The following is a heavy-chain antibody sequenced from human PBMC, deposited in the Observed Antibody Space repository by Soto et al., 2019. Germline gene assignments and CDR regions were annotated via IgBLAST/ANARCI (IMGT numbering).Heavy chain of an antibody. D-gene: IGHD5-12*01. V-gene: IGHV4-39*01. J-gene: IGHJ6*04. CDR1: GGSISSSSYY. CDR2: IYYSGST. CDR3: ARRGYSGYDV. Sequence: SETLSLTCTVSGGSISSSSYYWGWIRQPPGKGLEWIGSIYYSGSTYYNPSLKSRVTISVDTSKNQFSLKLSSVTAADTAVYYCARRGYSGYDVWGKGTTVTVSS.